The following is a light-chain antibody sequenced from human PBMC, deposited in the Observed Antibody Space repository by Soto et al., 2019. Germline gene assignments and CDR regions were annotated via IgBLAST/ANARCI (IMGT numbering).Light chain of an antibody. CDR1: SSDVGNYIF. J-gene: IGLJ1*01. Sequence: QSALTQPASVSGSPGQSITISCTGTSSDVGNYIFVSWYRQHPGKAPKLMIYDINNRPSGVSNRFSGSKSGNTASLTISGLQAEDEADYYCVSYTTCASNVFGNGTKVTVL. CDR2: DIN. CDR3: VSYTTCASNV. V-gene: IGLV2-14*01.